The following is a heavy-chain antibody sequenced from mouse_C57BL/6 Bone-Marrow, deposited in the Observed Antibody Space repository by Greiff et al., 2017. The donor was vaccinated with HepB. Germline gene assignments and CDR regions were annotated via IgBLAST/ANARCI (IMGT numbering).Heavy chain of an antibody. J-gene: IGHJ3*01. CDR1: GYTFTDYY. Sequence: QVQLQQSGAELVKPGASVKISCKASGYTFTDYYINWVKQRPGQGLEWIGKLGPGSGSTYYNEKFKGKATLTADKYSTTAYLQLSSLTSDDSAVYYCARWADWGQGRLVTVAA. V-gene: IGHV1-77*01. CDR2: LGPGSGST. CDR3: ARWAD.